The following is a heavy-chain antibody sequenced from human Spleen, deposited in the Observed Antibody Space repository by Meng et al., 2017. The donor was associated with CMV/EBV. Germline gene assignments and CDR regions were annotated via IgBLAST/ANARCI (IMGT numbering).Heavy chain of an antibody. CDR3: ASRYCGGTSCSTPFDY. V-gene: IGHV3-64*02. Sequence: GESLKISCAASGFTFSSYAMSWVRQAPGKRLEYVSAISSSGSSTYYADSVKGRFTISRDNSKNTLYLQMGSLRAEDMAVYYCASRYCGGTSCSTPFDYWGQGTLVTVSS. D-gene: IGHD2-2*02. CDR2: ISSSGSST. J-gene: IGHJ4*02. CDR1: GFTFSSYA.